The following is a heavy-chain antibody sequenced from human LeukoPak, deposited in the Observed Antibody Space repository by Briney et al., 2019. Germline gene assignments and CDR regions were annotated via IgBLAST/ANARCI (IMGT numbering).Heavy chain of an antibody. CDR3: ARDFLEWLYADNYYYGMDV. J-gene: IGHJ6*02. Sequence: ASVKVSCKTSGGTFNSYAISWVRQAPGQGLEWMGGITAIFRTTNYAQKFQGRVTITADESMSTIYMELSSLRSGDTAVYYCARDFLEWLYADNYYYGMDVWGQGTTVTVSS. D-gene: IGHD3-3*01. V-gene: IGHV1-69*13. CDR1: GGTFNSYA. CDR2: ITAIFRTT.